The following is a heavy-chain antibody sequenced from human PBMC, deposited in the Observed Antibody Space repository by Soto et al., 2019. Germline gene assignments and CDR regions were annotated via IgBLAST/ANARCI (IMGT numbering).Heavy chain of an antibody. CDR2: IYHRGST. CDR3: ARGTLWFGESTDLDY. J-gene: IGHJ4*02. CDR1: GGSISSSNW. D-gene: IGHD3-10*01. Sequence: QVQLQESGPGLVKPSGTLSLTCAVSGGSISSSNWWSWVRQPPGKGLEWIGEIYHRGSTNYNPSLKSLVTISVDKSKNQFSLKLSSVTAADTAVYYCARGTLWFGESTDLDYWGQGTLVTVSS. V-gene: IGHV4-4*02.